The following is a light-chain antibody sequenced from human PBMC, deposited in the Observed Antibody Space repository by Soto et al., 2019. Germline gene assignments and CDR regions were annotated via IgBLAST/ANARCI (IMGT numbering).Light chain of an antibody. V-gene: IGLV2-8*01. CDR3: SSYPGRTYYVL. Sequence: QSALTQPPSASGSFGQSVTISCTGTSRDVGGYDFVSWYQKRPGKAPQLIIYEVSKRPSGVPDRFSGSKSGNTASLTVSGLQADDESDFYCSSYPGRTYYVLFGGGTQLTVL. CDR1: SRDVGGYDF. CDR2: EVS. J-gene: IGLJ2*01.